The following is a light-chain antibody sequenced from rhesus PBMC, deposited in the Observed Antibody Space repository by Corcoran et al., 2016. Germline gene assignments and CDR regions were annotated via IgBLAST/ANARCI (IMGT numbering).Light chain of an antibody. Sequence: DIQMTQSPSSLSSSVGDTVTITCRASQGIRSYLAWYQQQPGKAPRPLIYNASNLESGVPSRFGGSGSGTDFTLTISSLQPEDFATYYCQHHNSYPLTFGGGTKVEIK. J-gene: IGKJ4*01. V-gene: IGKV1S14*01. CDR1: QGIRSY. CDR3: QHHNSYPLT. CDR2: NAS.